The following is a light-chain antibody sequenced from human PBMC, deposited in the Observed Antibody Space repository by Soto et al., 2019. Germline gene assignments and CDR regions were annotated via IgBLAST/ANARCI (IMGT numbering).Light chain of an antibody. Sequence: QSALTKPPSAYGSPGQSVTSSCTGTSSHVGGYNYVAWYQQHPGKSTKLMIYEVSKRPSGVPDRFSGSKSGNTASLTVSGLQAEDEAYYYCSSDAGSNNSYVFATGTTLTVL. CDR2: EVS. CDR3: SSDAGSNNSYV. J-gene: IGLJ1*01. CDR1: SSHVGGYNY. V-gene: IGLV2-8*01.